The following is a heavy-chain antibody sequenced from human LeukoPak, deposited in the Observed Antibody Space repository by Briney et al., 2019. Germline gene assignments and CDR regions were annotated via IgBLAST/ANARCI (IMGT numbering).Heavy chain of an antibody. V-gene: IGHV1-18*01. J-gene: IGHJ3*02. CDR2: ISAYDTKT. CDR1: GYAFTSYG. D-gene: IGHD2-15*01. Sequence: ASVKVSCKASGYAFTSYGISWVRQAPGQGLEWMGWISAYDTKTNYAQNLQGRVTMTTDTSTSTAYMELRSLRSDDTAMYYCAKDIELVVAATPGDAFDIWGQGTMVTVSS. CDR3: AKDIELVVAATPGDAFDI.